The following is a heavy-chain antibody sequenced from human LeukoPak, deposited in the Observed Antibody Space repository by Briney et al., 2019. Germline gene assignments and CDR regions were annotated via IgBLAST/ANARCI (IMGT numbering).Heavy chain of an antibody. V-gene: IGHV3-11*01. CDR1: GFTFSDYY. CDR2: ISSSGSTI. J-gene: IGHJ4*02. D-gene: IGHD2-15*01. CDR3: AKVPREGYCSGGSCYVFYFDY. Sequence: GGSLRLSCAASGFTFSDYYMSWIRQAPGKGLEWVSYISSSGSTIYYADSVKGRFTISRDNAKSTLYLQMNSLRAEDTAVYYCAKVPREGYCSGGSCYVFYFDYWGQGTLVTVSS.